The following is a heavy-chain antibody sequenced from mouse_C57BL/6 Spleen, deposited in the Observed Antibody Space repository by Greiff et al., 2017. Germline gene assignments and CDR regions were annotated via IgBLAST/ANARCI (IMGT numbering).Heavy chain of an antibody. CDR3: AKTPGAAGDYAMDY. V-gene: IGHV2-5*01. CDR1: GFSLTSYG. CDR2: IWRGGST. D-gene: IGHD4-1*01. Sequence: VMLVESGPGLVQPSQSLSITCTVSGFSLTSYGVHWVRQSPGKGLEWLGVIWRGGSTDYNAAFMSRLSITKDNSKGQVFFKMNSLQADDTAIYYCAKTPGAAGDYAMDYWGQGTSVTVSS. J-gene: IGHJ4*01.